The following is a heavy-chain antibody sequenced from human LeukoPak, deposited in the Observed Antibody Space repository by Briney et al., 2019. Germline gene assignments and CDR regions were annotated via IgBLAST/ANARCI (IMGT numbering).Heavy chain of an antibody. CDR1: GFTFSSYT. CDR2: ISGSGGST. CDR3: ARDSSGPLY. V-gene: IGHV3-23*01. D-gene: IGHD6-19*01. J-gene: IGHJ4*02. Sequence: GGSLRLSCAASGFTFSSYTMSWVRQAPGKGLEWVSGISGSGGSTYYADSVKGRFTISRDNSKNTLYLQMNSLRAEDTAVYYCARDSSGPLYWGQGTLVTVSS.